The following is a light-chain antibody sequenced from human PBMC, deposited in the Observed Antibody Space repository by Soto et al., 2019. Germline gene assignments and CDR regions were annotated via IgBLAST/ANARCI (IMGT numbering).Light chain of an antibody. CDR2: DVS. CDR1: QSVGSD. J-gene: IGKJ1*01. Sequence: ESVLTQSHGTRSLSPGERATLSCRARQSVGSDLAWYQKKPGQAPRLVIYDVSNRATGIPARFSGSGSGTDFSLTISSLEPEDFAVYYCQQRSHWPRTFGQGTKVDI. V-gene: IGKV3-11*01. CDR3: QQRSHWPRT.